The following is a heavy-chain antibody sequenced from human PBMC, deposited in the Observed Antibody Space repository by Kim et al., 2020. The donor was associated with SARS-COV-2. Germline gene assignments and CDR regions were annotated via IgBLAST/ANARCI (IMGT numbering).Heavy chain of an antibody. CDR2: ISYDGSNK. V-gene: IGHV3-30*18. Sequence: GGSLRLSCAVSGFTFSSSGMHWVRQAPGKGLEWVAVISYDGSNKYYVDSVKGRFSISRDNSRNMLYLQMNSLRTEDTAVYYCAKDMGLLSRYSHLIDSWGQGTLVTVSS. CDR3: AKDMGLLSRYSHLIDS. D-gene: IGHD2-21*01. J-gene: IGHJ4*02. CDR1: GFTFSSSG.